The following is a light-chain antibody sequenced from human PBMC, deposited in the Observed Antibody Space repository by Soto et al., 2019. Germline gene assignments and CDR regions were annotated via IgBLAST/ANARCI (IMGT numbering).Light chain of an antibody. CDR2: GAS. Sequence: DIQITQSPSTLSASVGDRVTITCRASQNIRNWLAWYQQKPGQAPRLLIYGASSRATGIPDRFSGSGSGTEFTLTISSLQPDDFATYYCQQYNSYSPTFGQGTKVDIK. CDR3: QQYNSYSPT. CDR1: QNIRNW. V-gene: IGKV1-5*01. J-gene: IGKJ1*01.